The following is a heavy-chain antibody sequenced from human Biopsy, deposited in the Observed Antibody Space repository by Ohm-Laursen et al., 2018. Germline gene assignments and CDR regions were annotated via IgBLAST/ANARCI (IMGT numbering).Heavy chain of an antibody. V-gene: IGHV1-69*13. D-gene: IGHD1-1*01. CDR3: AADINVWNVNY. CDR2: IITVSETA. J-gene: IGHJ4*02. Sequence: EASVKVSCKASGGAFTNYAINWVRQAPGHGLEWMGGIITVSETAGYAERFQGRVTITADVTTTTAYMDLSGLRSEDTAVYYCAADINVWNVNYWGQGTQVTVSS. CDR1: GGAFTNYA.